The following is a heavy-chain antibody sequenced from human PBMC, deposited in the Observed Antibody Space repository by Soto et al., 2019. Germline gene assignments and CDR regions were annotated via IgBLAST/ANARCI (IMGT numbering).Heavy chain of an antibody. D-gene: IGHD5-18*01. CDR1: GVSINSSQW. CDR3: SSRRRVAYNFGYLAGPFDP. Sequence: SETLSLTCVVSGVSINSSQWWSWVRQPPGKGLEWIGEIFHSGSTNYNPSLKSRLTISADKSKNHFSLKLTSVTAADTAVYYCSSRRRVAYNFGYLAGPFDPWGQGTLVTVSS. V-gene: IGHV4-4*02. CDR2: IFHSGST. J-gene: IGHJ5*02.